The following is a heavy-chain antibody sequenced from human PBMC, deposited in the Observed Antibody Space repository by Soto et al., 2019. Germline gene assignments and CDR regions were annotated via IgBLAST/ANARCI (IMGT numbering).Heavy chain of an antibody. CDR1: GGSISSYY. D-gene: IGHD1-26*01. CDR2: IYYSGST. CDR3: AREWGAWHDY. J-gene: IGHJ4*02. V-gene: IGHV4-59*01. Sequence: SSETLPLTCTVSGGSISSYYWSWIRQPPGKGLEWIGYIYYSGSTNYNPSLKSRVTISVDTSKNQFSLKLSSVTAADAAVYYCAREWGAWHDYWGQGTLVTVSS.